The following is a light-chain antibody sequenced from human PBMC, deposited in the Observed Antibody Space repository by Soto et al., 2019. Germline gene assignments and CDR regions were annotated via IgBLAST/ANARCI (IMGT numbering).Light chain of an antibody. Sequence: DIQMTPSPSTLSASVGARVTITCRASQSLNNDLAWYQQKPGKAPKLLIYAASTLQSGVPSRFSGSGSGTEFTLTITSLQSEDFAVYFCQQYNDGLTFGGGTKVDIK. CDR2: AAS. CDR1: QSLNND. J-gene: IGKJ4*01. V-gene: IGKV1-5*01. CDR3: QQYNDGLT.